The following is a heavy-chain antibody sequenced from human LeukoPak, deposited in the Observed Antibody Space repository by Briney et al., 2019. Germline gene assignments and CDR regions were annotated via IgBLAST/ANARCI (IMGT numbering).Heavy chain of an antibody. CDR3: ARHRGWFGELLD. D-gene: IGHD3-10*01. J-gene: IGHJ4*02. CDR1: GFTFSNFW. V-gene: IGHV3-7*03. CDR2: IKQDETEK. Sequence: GGSLRLSCTASGFTFSNFWMGWVRQAPGKGLEWVANIKQDETEKFYLGSVKGRFTISRDNAKNSLYLQMNSLRVEDTALYYCARHRGWFGELLDWGQGTLVTVSS.